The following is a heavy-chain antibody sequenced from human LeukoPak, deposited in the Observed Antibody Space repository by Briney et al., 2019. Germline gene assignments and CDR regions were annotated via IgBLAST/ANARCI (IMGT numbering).Heavy chain of an antibody. CDR1: GGSFSGYY. Sequence: ASETLSLTCAVYGGSFSGYYWSWIRQPPGKGRGWIGEINHSGSTNYNTSLKSRVTISVDTSKNQFSLKLSSVTATDSAVYYCARVRSDYWGQGTLVTVSS. V-gene: IGHV4-34*01. CDR2: INHSGST. J-gene: IGHJ4*02. CDR3: ARVRSDY.